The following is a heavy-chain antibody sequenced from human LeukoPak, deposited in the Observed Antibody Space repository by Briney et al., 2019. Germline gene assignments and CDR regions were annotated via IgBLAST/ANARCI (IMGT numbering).Heavy chain of an antibody. D-gene: IGHD3-22*01. CDR2: ISSSGRTI. Sequence: GGSLRLPCVASEFIFSSYEMNWVRQAPGKGLEWLSYISSSGRTIYYADSVKGRFTISRDNAKNSLYLQMNSLRAEDTAVYYCARQSYYYDSSGYSLGYWGQGTLVTVSS. V-gene: IGHV3-48*03. CDR3: ARQSYYYDSSGYSLGY. CDR1: EFIFSSYE. J-gene: IGHJ4*02.